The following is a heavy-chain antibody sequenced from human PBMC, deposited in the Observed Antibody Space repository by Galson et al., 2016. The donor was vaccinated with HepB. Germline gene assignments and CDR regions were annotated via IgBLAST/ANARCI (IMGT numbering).Heavy chain of an antibody. CDR3: ARDERNNCVGSHCYPI. D-gene: IGHD2-21*01. CDR1: GASVTNDNSF. V-gene: IGHV4-61*01. Sequence: SETLSLTCTVSGASVTNDNSFWSWIRQAPGQGLEWIGYILYRGTHYNFTNYNPSLKSRVTVSVDTSKSQFSLQVSSVTAADTAVYYCARDERNNCVGSHCYPIWGQGTLVTVSS. CDR2: ILYRGTHYNFT. J-gene: IGHJ4*02.